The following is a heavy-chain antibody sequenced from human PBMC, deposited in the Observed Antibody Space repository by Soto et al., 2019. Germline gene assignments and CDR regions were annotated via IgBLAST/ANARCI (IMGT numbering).Heavy chain of an antibody. Sequence: GGSLRLSCAASGFIFDNYAMHWVRQAPGRGPEWVSGISWNSGSINYADSVKGRFTISRDNAKNSLYLQMNSLRAEDTALYYCAKAATGVYSYYMDVWGKGTTVTVSS. J-gene: IGHJ6*03. CDR2: ISWNSGSI. CDR1: GFIFDNYA. D-gene: IGHD1-1*01. V-gene: IGHV3-9*01. CDR3: AKAATGVYSYYMDV.